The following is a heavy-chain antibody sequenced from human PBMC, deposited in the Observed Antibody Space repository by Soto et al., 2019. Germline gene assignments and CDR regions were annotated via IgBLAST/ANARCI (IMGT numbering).Heavy chain of an antibody. V-gene: IGHV3-33*01. J-gene: IGHJ6*02. CDR1: GFTFSSYG. CDR2: IWYDGSNK. D-gene: IGHD1-26*01. CDR3: AGQREWEPTNYYYYGMDV. Sequence: TGGSLRLSCAASGFTFSSYGMHWVRQAPGKGLEWVAVIWYDGSNKYYADSVKGRFTISRDNSKNTLYLQMNSLRAEDTAVYYCAGQREWEPTNYYYYGMDVWGQGTTVTV.